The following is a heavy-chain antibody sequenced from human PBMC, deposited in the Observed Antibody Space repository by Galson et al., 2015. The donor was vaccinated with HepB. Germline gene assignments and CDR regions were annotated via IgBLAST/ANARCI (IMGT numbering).Heavy chain of an antibody. Sequence: SLRLSCAASGFTFRNNYMHWVRQAPGKGLLWVPRISGDGTSTAHADSVKGRFSISRDNTKNTLYLQMNSLRDEDTAVYYCARGYSGSQGLDYWGQGILVIVSS. D-gene: IGHD5-12*01. V-gene: IGHV3-74*01. CDR2: ISGDGTST. CDR3: ARGYSGSQGLDY. J-gene: IGHJ4*02. CDR1: GFTFRNNY.